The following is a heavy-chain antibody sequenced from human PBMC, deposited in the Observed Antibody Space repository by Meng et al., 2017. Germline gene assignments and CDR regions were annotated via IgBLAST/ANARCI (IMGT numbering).Heavy chain of an antibody. J-gene: IGHJ4*02. CDR2: IYYSGST. CDR1: GGSISSYY. Sequence: SETLSLTCTVSGGSISSYYWSWIRQPPGKGLEWIGSIYYSGSTYYNPSLKSRVTISVDTSKNQFSLKLSSVTAADTAVYYCARVAVGYFDRAPYYFDYWGQGTLVTVSS. V-gene: IGHV4-59*12. D-gene: IGHD3-9*01. CDR3: ARVAVGYFDRAPYYFDY.